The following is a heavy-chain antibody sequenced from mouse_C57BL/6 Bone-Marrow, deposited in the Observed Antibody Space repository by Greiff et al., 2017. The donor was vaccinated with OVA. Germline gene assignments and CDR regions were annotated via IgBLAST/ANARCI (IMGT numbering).Heavy chain of an antibody. CDR1: GYTFTDYN. V-gene: IGHV1-18*01. J-gene: IGHJ2*01. CDR3: ARSPHHHYYGRGCDY. D-gene: IGHD1-1*01. CDR2: INPKNGGT. Sequence: VQLQQSGPELVKPGASVKIPCKASGYTFTDYNMDWVKQSHGKSLEWIGDINPKNGGTNYNQKFKGKATLTVDNPYRTAYMELLSLTSEDTAVYYCARSPHHHYYGRGCDYWGQGTTLTVSS.